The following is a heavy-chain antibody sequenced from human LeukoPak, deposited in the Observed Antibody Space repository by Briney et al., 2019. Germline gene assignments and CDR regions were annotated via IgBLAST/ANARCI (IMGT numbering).Heavy chain of an antibody. Sequence: ASVTVSCKASGYTFTVYFMHWVRQAPGQGLEWMGWINPNSGGTNSAQKFQGRVSMTRDTSISTVYMELSSLRSDDTAVYYCTRGERLTLNHYDSSGYDYLEDYWGQGTLVTVSS. CDR1: GYTFTVYF. J-gene: IGHJ4*02. V-gene: IGHV1-2*02. CDR2: INPNSGGT. CDR3: TRGERLTLNHYDSSGYDYLEDY. D-gene: IGHD3-22*01.